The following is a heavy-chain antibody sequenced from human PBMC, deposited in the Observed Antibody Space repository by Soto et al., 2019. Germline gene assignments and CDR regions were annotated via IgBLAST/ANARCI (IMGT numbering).Heavy chain of an antibody. CDR3: ARELSPESSVYALQPADYYYGMDV. CDR2: ISYDGNHE. CDR1: GFIFSNYA. D-gene: IGHD3-22*01. J-gene: IGHJ6*02. Sequence: PGGSLRLSCEGTGFIFSNYAVHWVRQIPGKGLEGVAMISYDGNHEDYADSVKGRFTISRDNSKNTLYLQMNSLKGEDTARYYCARELSPESSVYALQPADYYYGMDVWGQGTTVTVSS. V-gene: IGHV3-30-3*01.